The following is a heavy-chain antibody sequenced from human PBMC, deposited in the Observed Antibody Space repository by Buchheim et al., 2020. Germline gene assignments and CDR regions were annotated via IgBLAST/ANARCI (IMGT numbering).Heavy chain of an antibody. D-gene: IGHD3-3*01. J-gene: IGHJ4*02. CDR2: ISYDGSNK. V-gene: IGHV3-30-3*01. CDR1: GFTFSSYA. CDR3: ARGDYDFWSGLNY. Sequence: VQLVESGGGVVQPGRSLRLSCAASGFTFSSYAMHWVRQAPGKGLEWVAVISYDGSNKYYADSVKGRFTISRDNSKNTLYLQMNSLRAEDTAVYYCARGDYDFWSGLNYWGQGTL.